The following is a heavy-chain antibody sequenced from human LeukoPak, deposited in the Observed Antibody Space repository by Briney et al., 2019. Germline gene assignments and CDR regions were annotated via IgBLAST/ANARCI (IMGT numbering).Heavy chain of an antibody. V-gene: IGHV3-7*01. CDR1: GFIFTDHW. D-gene: IGHD3-16*01. CDR3: ARAVDVADY. J-gene: IGHJ4*02. Sequence: GGSLRLSVAASGFIFTDHWRSGVGQAPGKGREWVANIKEDESTKFYADSVRGRFTISRDNAKSSVYLQMNNLRVEDTALYYCARAVDVADYWGRGTLVTVSS. CDR2: IKEDESTK.